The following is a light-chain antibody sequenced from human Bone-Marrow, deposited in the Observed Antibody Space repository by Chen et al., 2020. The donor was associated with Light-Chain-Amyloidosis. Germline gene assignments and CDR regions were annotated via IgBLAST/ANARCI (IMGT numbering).Light chain of an antibody. J-gene: IGLJ3*02. CDR1: SGSIATNY. V-gene: IGLV6-57*01. CDR3: EAYEGGSQGV. Sequence: NFMLTQPHSVSESPGTTVILSCTRSSGSIATNYVQWYQRPPGSSPTTVIYEDDHRPSGVPGRCAGSPDGSASSASHSSSVLKTEEEADYWGEAYEGGSQGVFGGGTKLTVL. CDR2: EDD.